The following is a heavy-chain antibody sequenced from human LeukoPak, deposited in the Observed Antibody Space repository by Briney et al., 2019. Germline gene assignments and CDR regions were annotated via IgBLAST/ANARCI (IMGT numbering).Heavy chain of an antibody. CDR1: GFTFSSYG. CDR2: IWYDGSNK. V-gene: IGHV3-33*01. J-gene: IGHJ6*02. CDR3: ARGGDYYYYYGMDV. Sequence: PGGSLRLSCAASGFTFSSYGMHWVRQAPGKGLEWVAVIWYDGSNKYYADSVKGRFTISRDNSKNTLYLQMNSLRAEDTAVYYCARGGDYYYYYGMDVWGQGTTVTVSS.